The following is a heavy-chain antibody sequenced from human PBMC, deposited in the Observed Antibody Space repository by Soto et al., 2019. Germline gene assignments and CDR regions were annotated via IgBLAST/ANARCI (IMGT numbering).Heavy chain of an antibody. V-gene: IGHV6-1*01. D-gene: IGHD4-17*01. CDR3: AREPYGVNAVFDI. CDR1: WDSVSSNSAA. CDR2: TYYRSKWYN. J-gene: IGHJ3*02. Sequence: SQTLSLTCAISWDSVSSNSAAWNWIRQSPSRGLEWLGRTYYRSKWYNDYAVSVKSRITINPDTSKNQFSLQLTSVTPEDPAVDYFAREPYGVNAVFDIWAKGQWSPSPQ.